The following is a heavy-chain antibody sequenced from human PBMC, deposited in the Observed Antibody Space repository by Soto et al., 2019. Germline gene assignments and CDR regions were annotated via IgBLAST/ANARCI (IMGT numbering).Heavy chain of an antibody. CDR1: GFSFSVYG. V-gene: IGHV3-33*01. CDR2: IWYDASKQ. CDR3: AAWAEGATEVH. D-gene: IGHD2-15*01. J-gene: IGHJ4*02. Sequence: HPXGSLRLSCETSGFSFSVYGMHGVRQAPGKGLEWVAVIWYDASKQFYAASVVGRFTISRDNSKAILYLQMNSLRAEDTAVYYCAAWAEGATEVHWGQGTLVTVSS.